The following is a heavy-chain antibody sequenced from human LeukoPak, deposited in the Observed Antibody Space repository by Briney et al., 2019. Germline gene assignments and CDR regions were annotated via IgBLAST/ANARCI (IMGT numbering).Heavy chain of an antibody. V-gene: IGHV3-30-3*01. CDR2: ISYDGSNK. Sequence: GGSLRLSCTVSGFIFRKYAMYWVRQAPGKGLEWVAVISYDGSNKYYADSVKGRFTISRDNSKNTLYLQMNSLRAEDTAVYYCARDNGGSYGFDYWGQGTLVTVSS. D-gene: IGHD1-26*01. CDR1: GFIFRKYA. CDR3: ARDNGGSYGFDY. J-gene: IGHJ4*02.